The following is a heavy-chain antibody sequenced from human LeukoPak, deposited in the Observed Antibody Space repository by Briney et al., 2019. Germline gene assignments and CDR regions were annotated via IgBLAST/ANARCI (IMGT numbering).Heavy chain of an antibody. CDR1: GGSFSGYY. CDR2: INHSGST. CDR3: AGTRLRWRYFDY. D-gene: IGHD4-23*01. Sequence: SETLSLTCAVYGGSFSGYYWSWIRQPPGKGLEWIGEINHSGSTNYNPSLKSRVTISVDTSKNQFSLKLSSVTAADTAVYYCAGTRLRWRYFDYWGQGTLVTVSS. J-gene: IGHJ4*02. V-gene: IGHV4-34*01.